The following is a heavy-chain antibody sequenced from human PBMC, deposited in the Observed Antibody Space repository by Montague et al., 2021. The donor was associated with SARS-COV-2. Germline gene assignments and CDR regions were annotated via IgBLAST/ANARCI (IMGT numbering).Heavy chain of an antibody. CDR2: IYDCGAV. CDR1: GGSITGYY. Sequence: SETLSLTCTVSGGSITGYYYCWLRLSPGKGLEWISYIYDCGAVNXNPSLGRRVTISTATSKTQLSLTVNSVTAVDTAVYYCVRDHPYGGPRGAYDIWGQGTVVTVSS. J-gene: IGHJ3*02. CDR3: VRDHPYGGPRGAYDI. D-gene: IGHD4-23*01. V-gene: IGHV4-59*01.